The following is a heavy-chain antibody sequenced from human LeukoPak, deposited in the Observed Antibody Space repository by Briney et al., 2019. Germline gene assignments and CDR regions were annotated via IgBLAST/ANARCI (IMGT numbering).Heavy chain of an antibody. CDR1: GFTFDDYA. CDR3: AKDYTIAVAGTSFDY. CDR2: ITWNSGSI. D-gene: IGHD6-19*01. J-gene: IGHJ4*02. Sequence: GRSLRLSCAASGFTFDDYAMHWVRQAPGKGLEWVSGITWNSGSIAYADSVKGRFTISRDNAKNSLYLQMNSLRAEDTALYYCAKDYTIAVAGTSFDYWGQGTLVTVSS. V-gene: IGHV3-9*01.